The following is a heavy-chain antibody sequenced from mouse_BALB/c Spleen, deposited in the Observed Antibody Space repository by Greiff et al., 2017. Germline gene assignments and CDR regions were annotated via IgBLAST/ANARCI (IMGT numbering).Heavy chain of an antibody. V-gene: IGHV5-17*02. J-gene: IGHJ1*01. Sequence: EVKLVESGGGLVQPGGSRKLSCAASGFTFSSFGMHWVRQAPEKGLEWVAYISSGSSTIYYADTVKGRFTISRDNPKNTLFLQMTSLRSEDTAMYYCARWVYFDVWGAGTTVTVSS. CDR2: ISSGSSTI. CDR3: ARWVYFDV. CDR1: GFTFSSFG.